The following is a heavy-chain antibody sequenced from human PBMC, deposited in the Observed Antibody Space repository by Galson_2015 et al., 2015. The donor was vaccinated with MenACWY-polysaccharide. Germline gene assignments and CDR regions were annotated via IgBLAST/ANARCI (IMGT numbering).Heavy chain of an antibody. CDR1: GGSISSSSYY. CDR2: IYIYYGGGT. V-gene: IGHV4-39*01. J-gene: IGHJ4*02. Sequence: LSLTCTVSGGSISSSSYYWGWIRQPPGKGLEWIGTIYIYYGGGTYYNPSLKSRATISVDTSKNQFSLKLSSVTAADTAVYYCARPWAQFSFFDSWGPGTLVTVSS. D-gene: IGHD1-26*01. CDR3: ARPWAQFSFFDS.